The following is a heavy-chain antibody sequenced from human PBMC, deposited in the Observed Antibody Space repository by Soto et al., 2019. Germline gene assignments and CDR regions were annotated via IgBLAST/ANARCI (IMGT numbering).Heavy chain of an antibody. CDR3: ARDGLYDSSGYYNWFDP. V-gene: IGHV1-18*01. CDR2: ISAYNGNT. Sequence: ASVKVSCKASGYTFTSYGISWVRQAPEQGLEWMGWISAYNGNTNYAQKLQGRVTMTTDTSTSTAYMELRSLRSDDTAVYYCARDGLYDSSGYYNWFDPWGQGTLVTVSS. J-gene: IGHJ5*02. CDR1: GYTFTSYG. D-gene: IGHD3-22*01.